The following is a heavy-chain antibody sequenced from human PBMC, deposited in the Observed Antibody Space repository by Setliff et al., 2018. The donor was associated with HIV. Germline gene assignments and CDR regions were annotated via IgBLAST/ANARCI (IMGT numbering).Heavy chain of an antibody. CDR3: TGENSSWYWAYYYYGMDV. D-gene: IGHD6-13*01. Sequence: PSETLSLTCTVSGGSISSGSYYWSWIRQPAGKGLEWIGRMYTSGSTNYNPCLKSRVTISVDTSKNQFSLKLSSVTAADTAVYYCTGENSSWYWAYYYYGMDVWGQGTTVAVSS. V-gene: IGHV4-61*02. CDR2: MYTSGST. CDR1: GGSISSGSYY. J-gene: IGHJ6*02.